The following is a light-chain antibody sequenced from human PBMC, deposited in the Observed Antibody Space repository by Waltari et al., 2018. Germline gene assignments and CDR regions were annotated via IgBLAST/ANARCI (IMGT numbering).Light chain of an antibody. V-gene: IGLV1-40*01. J-gene: IGLJ3*02. CDR1: QYNLGANYE. CDR3: QSYDSRLTAWV. CDR2: VNT. Sequence: QSVLTQPPSVSGAPGQTVTISRTGSQYNLGANYEFHWYQHLPGTAPKLVNYVNTDRPAGVPDRISASRSGTSASLAITGLQAEDEADYYCQSYDSRLTAWVFGGGTKLTVL.